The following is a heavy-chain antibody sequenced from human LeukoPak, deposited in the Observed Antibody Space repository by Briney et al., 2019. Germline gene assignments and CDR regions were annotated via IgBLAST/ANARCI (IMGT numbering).Heavy chain of an antibody. V-gene: IGHV4-34*01. Sequence: KPSETLSLTCAVYGGSFSGYYWSWIRQPPGKGLEWIGEINHSGSTNYSPSLKSRVTISVDTSKNQFSLKLSSVTAADTAVYYCARGRRQLERRHYYYYMDVWGKGTTVTVSS. D-gene: IGHD1-1*01. CDR2: INHSGST. CDR3: ARGRRQLERRHYYYYMDV. CDR1: GGSFSGYY. J-gene: IGHJ6*03.